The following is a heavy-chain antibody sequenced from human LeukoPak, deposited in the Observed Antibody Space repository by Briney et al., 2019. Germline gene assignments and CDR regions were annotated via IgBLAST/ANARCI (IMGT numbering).Heavy chain of an antibody. CDR3: ARRAVAENYFDY. V-gene: IGHV4-4*09. D-gene: IGHD6-19*01. Sequence: SETLSLTCTVSVGSISGYYWSWIRQPPGKGPEWIGYIYSSGSTTYNSSLKSRVTISVDTSKNQFSLKLSSVTAADTAVYYCARRAVAENYFDYWGQGTLVTVSS. CDR2: IYSSGST. J-gene: IGHJ4*02. CDR1: VGSISGYY.